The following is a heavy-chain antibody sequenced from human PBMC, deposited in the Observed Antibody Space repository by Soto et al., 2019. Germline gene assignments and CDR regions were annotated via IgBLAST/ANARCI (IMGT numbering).Heavy chain of an antibody. CDR3: ARSPRPTGTTLYYFDS. CDR2: IDPSAGST. V-gene: IGHV1-46*01. D-gene: IGHD1-1*01. Sequence: ASVKVSCKASGYTLTSFYMHWMRQAPGQGLEWMGVIDPSAGSTTYAQRFKGRVRMTRDTFTSTVFMELSSLRSEDTAVYYCARSPRPTGTTLYYFDSWGQRTLVTVSS. J-gene: IGHJ4*02. CDR1: GYTLTSFY.